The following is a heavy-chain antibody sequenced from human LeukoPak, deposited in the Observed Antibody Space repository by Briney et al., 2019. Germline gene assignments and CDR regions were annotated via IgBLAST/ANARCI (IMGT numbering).Heavy chain of an antibody. CDR3: ARADPAMVSS. V-gene: IGHV4-34*01. Sequence: PSETLSLTCAVYGGSFSGYYWSWIRQPPGKGLEWIGEINHSGSTNYNPSLKSRVTISVDTSKNQFSLKLSSVTAADTAVYYCARADPAMVSSWGQGPLVTVSS. D-gene: IGHD5-18*01. J-gene: IGHJ5*02. CDR2: INHSGST. CDR1: GGSFSGYY.